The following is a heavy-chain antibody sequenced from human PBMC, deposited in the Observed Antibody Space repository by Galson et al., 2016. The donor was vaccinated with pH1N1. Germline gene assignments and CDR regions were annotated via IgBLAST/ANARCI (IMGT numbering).Heavy chain of an antibody. CDR2: ASFDGGTT. Sequence: LRLSCAASGFRFSSYTMHWVRQAPGKGLEWVTVASFDGGTTYYADAVKGRFTISRDNDKSTLYLQMGSLRAEDTATYYCATSYTYGYGAAFDLWGQGTTVIVSS. CDR3: ATSYTYGYGAAFDL. CDR1: GFRFSSYT. J-gene: IGHJ3*01. D-gene: IGHD5-18*01. V-gene: IGHV3-30*04.